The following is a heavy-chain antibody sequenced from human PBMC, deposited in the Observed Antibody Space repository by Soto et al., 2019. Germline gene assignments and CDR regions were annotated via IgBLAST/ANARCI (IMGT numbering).Heavy chain of an antibody. CDR2: IYHSGSP. D-gene: IGHD3-3*01. CDR1: GFNIISYY. J-gene: IGHJ4*02. V-gene: IGHV4-59*12. CDR3: ARSRNFWSGYTKYYFDY. Sequence: SETLSLTSTVSGFNIISYYWSWIRQPPGKGLEWIGYIYHSGSPNYNPSLKSRVTISVDTSKNQFSLKLSSVTAADTAVYYCARSRNFWSGYTKYYFDYWGQGTLVTVSS.